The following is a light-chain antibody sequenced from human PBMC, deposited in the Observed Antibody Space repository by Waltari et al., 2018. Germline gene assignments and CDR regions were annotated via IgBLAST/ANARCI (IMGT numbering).Light chain of an antibody. Sequence: EIVLTRSPGTLSLSPGERATLSCRASQSVSRTLAWYQQKPGQAPSLLIYAASTRATGIPDRFSGSGSGTDFRLTISRLEPEDFAVYYCQHYVRLPVTFGQGTKVEIK. V-gene: IGKV3-20*01. CDR2: AAS. CDR1: QSVSRT. J-gene: IGKJ1*01. CDR3: QHYVRLPVT.